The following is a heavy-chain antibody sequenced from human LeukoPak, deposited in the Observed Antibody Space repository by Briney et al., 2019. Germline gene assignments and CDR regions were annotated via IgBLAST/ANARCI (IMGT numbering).Heavy chain of an antibody. D-gene: IGHD1-26*01. V-gene: IGHV4-59*08. J-gene: IGHJ3*02. CDR1: GGSISSYY. Sequence: SETLSLTCTVSGGSISSYYWSWVRQPPGKGLEWIGYIYYSGSTNYNPSLMSRVTISVDTSKNQFSLKLSSVTAADTAVYYCARLDGSNAFDIWGQGTMVTVSS. CDR3: ARLDGSNAFDI. CDR2: IYYSGST.